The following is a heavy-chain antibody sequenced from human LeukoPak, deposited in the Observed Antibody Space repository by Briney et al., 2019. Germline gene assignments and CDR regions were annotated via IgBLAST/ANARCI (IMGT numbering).Heavy chain of an antibody. CDR3: ASGGIAAGYFDL. CDR2: INHSGST. V-gene: IGHV4-34*01. D-gene: IGHD6-25*01. CDR1: GGSFSGDY. J-gene: IGHJ2*01. Sequence: SSETLSLTCAVHGGSFSGDYWSWICPPPGKGRGWIGEINHSGSTNYNPSLKSRVTISVDTSKNQFSLKLSSVTAADTAVYYCASGGIAAGYFDLWGRGTLVTVSS.